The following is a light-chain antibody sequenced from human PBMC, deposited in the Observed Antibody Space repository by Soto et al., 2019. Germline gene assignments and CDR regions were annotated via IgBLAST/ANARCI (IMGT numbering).Light chain of an antibody. V-gene: IGKV1-39*01. CDR2: AAS. Sequence: DLQMTQSPSSLSASVGDRITIACRASQSISTYLNWYQQKPGKAPKVLISAASSLQSGVPSRFSGSGSGIDFTLTISSLQPEDFATYHCQQSYSSPYTFGQGTKVEIK. CDR3: QQSYSSPYT. CDR1: QSISTY. J-gene: IGKJ2*01.